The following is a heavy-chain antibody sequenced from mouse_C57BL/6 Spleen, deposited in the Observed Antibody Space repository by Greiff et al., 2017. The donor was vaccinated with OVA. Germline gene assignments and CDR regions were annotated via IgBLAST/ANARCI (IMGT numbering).Heavy chain of an antibody. J-gene: IGHJ2*01. CDR2: IYPSDSET. V-gene: IGHV1-61*01. D-gene: IGHD1-1*01. Sequence: VKLQQPGAELVRPGSSVKLSCKASGYTFTSYWMDWVKQRPGQGLEWIGNIYPSDSETHYNQKFKDKATLTVDKSSSTAYMQLSSLTSEDSAVYYCARNYGSPLDYWGQGTTLTVSS. CDR3: ARNYGSPLDY. CDR1: GYTFTSYW.